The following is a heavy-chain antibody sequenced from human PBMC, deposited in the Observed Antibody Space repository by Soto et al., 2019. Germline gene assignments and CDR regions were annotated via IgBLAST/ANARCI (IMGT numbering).Heavy chain of an antibody. D-gene: IGHD2-15*01. CDR2: ISSSSSYI. CDR1: GFTFSSYS. V-gene: IGHV3-21*01. J-gene: IGHJ6*02. Sequence: EVQLVESGGGLVKPGGSLRLSCAASGFTFSSYSMNWVRQAPGKGLEWVSSISSSSSYIYYADSVKGRFTISRDNAKNSLYLQMNSLRAEDTAVYYCAREYCSGGSCYDPNYYYYGMDVWGQGTTVTVSS. CDR3: AREYCSGGSCYDPNYYYYGMDV.